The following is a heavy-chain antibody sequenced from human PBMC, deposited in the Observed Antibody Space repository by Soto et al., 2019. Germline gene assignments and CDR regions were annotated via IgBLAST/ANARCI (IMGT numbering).Heavy chain of an antibody. D-gene: IGHD2-21*01. CDR2: ISYIGST. V-gene: IGHV4-39*01. CDR1: GGSISTSRSY. J-gene: IGHJ5*02. CDR3: ARQPTTGDTDLWFDP. Sequence: QLQLLDSGPGLVKASETLSLTCNVSGGSISTSRSYWAWIRQPPGKGPEWLANISYIGSTYYNPSLASRVTVSVDTSKNEFSLKLRSVTAADTAVYYCARQPTTGDTDLWFDPWGQGTLVTVSS.